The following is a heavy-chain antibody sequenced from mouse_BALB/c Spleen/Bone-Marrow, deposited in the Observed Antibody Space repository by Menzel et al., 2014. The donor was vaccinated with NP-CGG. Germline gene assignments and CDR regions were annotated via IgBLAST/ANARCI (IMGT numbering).Heavy chain of an antibody. CDR2: ISCYNGAT. Sequence: VKTGASVKISCKASGYSFTGYYMHWVKQSHGKSLEWIGYISCYNGATSYNQKVKGKATFTVDTSSSTVNMQFNSLTSEDYAVCYSATGSSYWYFDVCGAGTTVAVSS. J-gene: IGHJ1*01. CDR1: GYSFTGYY. V-gene: IGHV1S34*01. CDR3: ATGSSYWYFDV. D-gene: IGHD1-1*01.